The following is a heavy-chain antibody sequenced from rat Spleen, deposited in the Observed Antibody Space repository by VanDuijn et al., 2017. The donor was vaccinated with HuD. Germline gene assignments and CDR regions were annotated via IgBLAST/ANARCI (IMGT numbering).Heavy chain of an antibody. Sequence: EVQLVESGGGLVQPGRSLKLSCVASGFTFNYYWMTWVRQAPTKGLEWVATISYDGSSTYYRDSVKGRFTISRDNAKSTLYLQMDSLRSEDKATYYCARLSHYWYFDFWGQGVMVTVSS. J-gene: IGHJ2*01. CDR3: ARLSHYWYFDF. D-gene: IGHD3-5*01. CDR2: ISYDGSST. CDR1: GFTFNYYW. V-gene: IGHV5-29*01.